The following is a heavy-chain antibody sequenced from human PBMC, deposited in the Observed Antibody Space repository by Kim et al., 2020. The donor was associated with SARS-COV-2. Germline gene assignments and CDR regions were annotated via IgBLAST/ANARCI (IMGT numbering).Heavy chain of an antibody. CDR2: ISSSSSYI. D-gene: IGHD2-15*01. V-gene: IGHV3-21*01. CDR3: ASTKGAGCSGGSCHYYGMDV. CDR1: GFTFSSYS. J-gene: IGHJ6*02. Sequence: GGSLRLSCAASGFTFSSYSMNWVCQAPGKGLEWVSSISSSSSYIYYADSVKGRFTISRDNAKNSLYLQMNSLRAEDTAVYYCASTKGAGCSGGSCHYYGMDVWGQGTTVTVSS.